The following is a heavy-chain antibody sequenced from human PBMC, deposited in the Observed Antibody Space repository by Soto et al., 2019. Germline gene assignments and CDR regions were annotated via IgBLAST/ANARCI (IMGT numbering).Heavy chain of an antibody. J-gene: IGHJ1*01. V-gene: IGHV4-59*01. CDR2: IYDDGST. CDR3: ARERSWSGYFQH. CDR1: GGSISSYY. D-gene: IGHD6-13*01. Sequence: QVQLQESGPGLVKPSETLSLTCTVSGGSISSYYWSWIRQSPGKGLEWIAYIYDDGSTNYNPSLKSRFSISADTSENQFSLKLTSVTAADTAVYYCARERSWSGYFQHWGQGTLVTVSA.